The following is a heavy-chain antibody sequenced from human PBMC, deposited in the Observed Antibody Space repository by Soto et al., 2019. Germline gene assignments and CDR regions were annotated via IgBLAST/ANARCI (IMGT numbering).Heavy chain of an antibody. D-gene: IGHD6-19*01. CDR2: IYYSGST. Sequence: PSETLSLTCTVSGGSISSYYWSWIRQPPGKGLEWIGYIYYSGSTNYNPSLKSRVTISVDTSKNQFSLKLSSVTAADTAVYYCARVGIAVAGIRLRDYYYYMDVWGKGTTVTVSS. J-gene: IGHJ6*03. CDR3: ARVGIAVAGIRLRDYYYYMDV. CDR1: GGSISSYY. V-gene: IGHV4-59*01.